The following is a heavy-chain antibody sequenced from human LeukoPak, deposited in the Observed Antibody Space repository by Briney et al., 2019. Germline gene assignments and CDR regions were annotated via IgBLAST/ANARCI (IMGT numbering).Heavy chain of an antibody. V-gene: IGHV4-39*01. D-gene: IGHD2-2*01. CDR2: IYYSGST. J-gene: IGHJ4*02. CDR3: ARQVTSRSSTSCYHFDY. CDR1: GGSISSSSYY. Sequence: SETLSLTCTVSGGSISSSSYYWGWIRQPPGKGLEWIGSIYYSGSTYYNPSLKSRVTISVDTSKNQFSLKLSSVTAADTAVYYCARQVTSRSSTSCYHFDYWGQGTLVTVSS.